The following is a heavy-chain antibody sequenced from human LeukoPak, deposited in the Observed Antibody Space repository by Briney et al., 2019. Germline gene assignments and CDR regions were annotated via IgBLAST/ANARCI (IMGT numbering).Heavy chain of an antibody. CDR2: IYSSGYT. CDR3: ARSSASTSWFDP. D-gene: IGHD2-2*01. CDR1: GGSISGYY. Sequence: SETLSLTCTVSGGSISGYYWSWIRQPAGRGLEWIGRIYSSGYTNYNPSLKSRVTMSVDTSKNQFSLKLISVTAADTAVYYCARSSASTSWFDPWGQGTLVSVSS. J-gene: IGHJ5*02. V-gene: IGHV4-4*07.